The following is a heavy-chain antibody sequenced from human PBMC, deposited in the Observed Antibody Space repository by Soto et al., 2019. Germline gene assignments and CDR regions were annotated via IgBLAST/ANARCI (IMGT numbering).Heavy chain of an antibody. CDR3: ARGDRDTAMVDY. CDR1: GGTFSTYA. D-gene: IGHD5-18*01. J-gene: IGHJ4*02. CDR2: IIPIFGTA. V-gene: IGHV1-69*13. Sequence: SVKISCKASGGTFSTYAISWVRQAPGQGLEWMGGIIPIFGTANYAQKFQGRVTITADESTSTAYMELSSLRSEDTAVYYCARGDRDTAMVDYWGQGTLVTVSS.